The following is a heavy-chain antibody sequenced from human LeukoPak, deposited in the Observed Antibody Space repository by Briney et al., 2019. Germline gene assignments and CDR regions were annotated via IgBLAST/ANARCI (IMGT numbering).Heavy chain of an antibody. V-gene: IGHV5-51*01. CDR2: IYPGDSDT. Sequence: GGSLKISCKASGYSFTSYWIGWVGQLPGKGREGLGLIYPGDSDTRYSPSFQGQVTISADKSISNAYLQWSSLKASDTAMYYCARPNPKYYYDSSGYSQNWFDPGRQETLLTVSS. CDR3: ARPNPKYYYDSSGYSQNWFDP. CDR1: GYSFTSYW. D-gene: IGHD3-22*01. J-gene: IGHJ5*02.